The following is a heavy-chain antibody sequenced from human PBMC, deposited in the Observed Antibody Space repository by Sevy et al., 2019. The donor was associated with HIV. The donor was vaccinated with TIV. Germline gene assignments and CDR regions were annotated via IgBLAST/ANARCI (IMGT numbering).Heavy chain of an antibody. J-gene: IGHJ5*02. D-gene: IGHD2-15*01. Sequence: GGSLRLSCAASGFIFSNYAMHWVRQAPGKGLEWVAVISQDGNSEYSADSLKGRFTIPRDKSKNTLYRQMNSLRAEDTAVFYDAGEGAAGSGAFWARNWFDPWGQGTLVTVSS. CDR1: GFIFSNYA. CDR3: AGEGAAGSGAFWARNWFDP. V-gene: IGHV3-30-3*01. CDR2: ISQDGNSE.